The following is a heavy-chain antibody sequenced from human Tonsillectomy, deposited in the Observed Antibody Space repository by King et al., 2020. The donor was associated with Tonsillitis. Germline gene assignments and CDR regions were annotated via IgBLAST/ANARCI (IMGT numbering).Heavy chain of an antibody. CDR3: ARHYHDYGDYFDY. CDR2: MYYSGST. Sequence: QLQESGPGLVKPSETLSLTCSVSGGSISRSSYYWGWIRQPPGKGLEWIASMYYSGSTYYNPSLKSRVTIYEDTSKNQFSLKLSSLTAADTAVYFCARHYHDYGDYFDYWGQGTLVTVSS. CDR1: GGSISRSSYY. V-gene: IGHV4-39*01. D-gene: IGHD4-17*01. J-gene: IGHJ4*02.